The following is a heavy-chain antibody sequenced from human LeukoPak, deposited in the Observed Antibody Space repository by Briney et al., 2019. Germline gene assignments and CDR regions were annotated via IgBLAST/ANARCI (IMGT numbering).Heavy chain of an antibody. CDR1: GGSFSGNY. V-gene: IGHV4-34*01. CDR3: ARTPFGYSSSFFDY. CDR2: INHSGGT. D-gene: IGHD6-13*01. J-gene: IGHJ4*02. Sequence: KPSETLSLTCGVYGGSFSGNYWSWIRQPPGKGLEWIGQINHSGGTNYNPSLKSRVTISVDTSKNQFPLKLNSVTAADAAVYYCARTPFGYSSSFFDYWGQGTLVTVSS.